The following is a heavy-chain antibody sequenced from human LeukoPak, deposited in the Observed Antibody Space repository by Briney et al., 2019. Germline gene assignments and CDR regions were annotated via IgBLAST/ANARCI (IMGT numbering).Heavy chain of an antibody. J-gene: IGHJ5*02. CDR1: GYTFTSYG. Sequence: ASVKVSCKASGYTFTSYGISWVRQAPGQGLEWMGWISAYNGNTKYSQKFQGRVTITRDTSASTAYMELSSLRSEDTAVYYCARAHRSSGWAPNNNWFDPWGQGTLVTVSS. D-gene: IGHD6-19*01. CDR2: ISAYNGNT. V-gene: IGHV1-18*01. CDR3: ARAHRSSGWAPNNNWFDP.